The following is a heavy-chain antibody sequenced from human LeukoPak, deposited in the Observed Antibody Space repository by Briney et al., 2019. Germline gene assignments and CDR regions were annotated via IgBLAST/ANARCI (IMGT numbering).Heavy chain of an antibody. J-gene: IGHJ5*02. CDR2: IYHSGST. D-gene: IGHD1-26*01. V-gene: IGHV4-31*03. Sequence: ASETLSLTCTVSGGSISSGGHYWSWIRQHPGKGLEWIGYIYHSGSTYYNPSLKSRVSISVDTSKNQFSLKLSSVTAADTAVYYCARGIVGATGWFDPWGQGTLVTVSS. CDR1: GGSISSGGHY. CDR3: ARGIVGATGWFDP.